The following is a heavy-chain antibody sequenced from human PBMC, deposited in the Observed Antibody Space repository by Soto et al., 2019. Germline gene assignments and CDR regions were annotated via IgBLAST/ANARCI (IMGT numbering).Heavy chain of an antibody. V-gene: IGHV1-46*01. D-gene: IGHD5-18*01. J-gene: IGHJ5*02. CDR3: ARARGYTFGYNYFDP. CDR2: INPSDGRT. Sequence: ASVKVSCKASGYPFTSYHMHWMRQAPGQGLEWMGIINPSDGRTRYGEKFQGRVTMTRDTSTSTVYMELSSLRSEDTAVYYCARARGYTFGYNYFDPWGQGTLVTV. CDR1: GYPFTSYH.